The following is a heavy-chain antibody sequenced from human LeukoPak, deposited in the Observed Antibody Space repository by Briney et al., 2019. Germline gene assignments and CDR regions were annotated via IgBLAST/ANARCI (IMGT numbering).Heavy chain of an antibody. CDR3: ARDGVSFDY. J-gene: IGHJ4*02. V-gene: IGHV3-23*01. CDR1: GFTFSSYA. Sequence: GGSLRLSCAASGFTFSSYAMSWVRQAPGKGLEWVSTISGTGGSTFYADSVKGRFTISRDNSKNTLYLQMNSLRAEDTAIYYCARDGVSFDYWGQGTLVTVSS. D-gene: IGHD3-16*01. CDR2: ISGTGGST.